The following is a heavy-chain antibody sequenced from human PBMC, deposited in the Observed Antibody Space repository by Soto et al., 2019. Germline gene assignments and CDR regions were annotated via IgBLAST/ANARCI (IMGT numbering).Heavy chain of an antibody. J-gene: IGHJ5*02. Sequence: GASVKVSCKASGYTFSSYYMHWMRQAPGQGLEWMGIINPSGGSTSYAQKFQGRVTMTRDTSTSTVYMELSSLRSEDTAVYYCARVTRIVGATMPTGWFDPWGQGTLVTVSS. D-gene: IGHD1-26*01. CDR2: INPSGGST. CDR1: GYTFSSYY. CDR3: ARVTRIVGATMPTGWFDP. V-gene: IGHV1-46*03.